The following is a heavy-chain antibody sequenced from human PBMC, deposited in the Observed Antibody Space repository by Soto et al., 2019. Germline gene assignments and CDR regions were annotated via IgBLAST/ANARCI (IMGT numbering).Heavy chain of an antibody. CDR2: IWYDGSNK. Sequence: GGSLRLSCAASGFTFSSYGMHWVRQAPGKGMEWVAVIWYDGSNKYYADSVKGRLTISRDNSKNTLYLQMNSLRAEDTAVYYCAREYYDFWSGYYGYYYYGMDVWGQGTTVTVS. CDR3: AREYYDFWSGYYGYYYYGMDV. V-gene: IGHV3-33*01. D-gene: IGHD3-3*01. J-gene: IGHJ6*02. CDR1: GFTFSSYG.